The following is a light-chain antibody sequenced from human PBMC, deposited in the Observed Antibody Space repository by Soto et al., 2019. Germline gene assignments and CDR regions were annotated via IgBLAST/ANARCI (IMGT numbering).Light chain of an antibody. CDR3: QQRQYWPPIT. J-gene: IGKJ5*01. CDR1: LDVNSY. Sequence: IVLTQSPATLSLSLGKRATLSCRASLDVNSYLAWYQQKPGQAPRLLIYDASNRAAGIPARFSGSGSGTDFTLTISSLEPEDFAIYYCQQRQYWPPITFGQGTRLEIK. V-gene: IGKV3-11*01. CDR2: DAS.